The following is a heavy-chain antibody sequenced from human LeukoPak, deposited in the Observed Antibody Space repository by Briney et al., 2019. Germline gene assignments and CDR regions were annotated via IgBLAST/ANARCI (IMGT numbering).Heavy chain of an antibody. D-gene: IGHD3-16*02. CDR1: GYSISSGYY. CDR2: IYHSGST. Sequence: PSETLSLTCTVSGYSISSGYYWGWIRQPPRKGLEWIANIYHSGSTYYNPSLKSRVTISVDTSKNQFSLNLSSVTAADTAMYYCARDDRRTYYMDVWGKGTTVTVSS. J-gene: IGHJ6*03. V-gene: IGHV4-38-2*02. CDR3: ARDDRRTYYMDV.